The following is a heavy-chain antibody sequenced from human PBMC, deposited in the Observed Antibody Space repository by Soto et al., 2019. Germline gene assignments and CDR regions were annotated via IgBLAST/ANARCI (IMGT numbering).Heavy chain of an antibody. CDR2: ISAYNGNT. J-gene: IGHJ4*02. CDR1: VYTFTSYG. V-gene: IGHV1-18*01. Sequence: QVQLVQSGAEVKKPGASVNVSCKASVYTFTSYGISWVRQAPGQGLEWMGWISAYNGNTNYAQKLKGRVTMKTDTSTSTAYMELRSLRSDDTAVYYCLFVEDYGDYKGIDYWGQGTLVTVSS. D-gene: IGHD4-17*01. CDR3: LFVEDYGDYKGIDY.